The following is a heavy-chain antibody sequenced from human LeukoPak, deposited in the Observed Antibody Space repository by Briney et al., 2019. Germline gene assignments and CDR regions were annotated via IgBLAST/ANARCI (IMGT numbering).Heavy chain of an antibody. CDR3: ARARGYYYYYMDV. CDR1: GGSFSGYY. CDR2: INHSGSA. J-gene: IGHJ6*03. Sequence: SETLSLTCAVYGGSFSGYYWSWIRQPPGKGLEWIGEINHSGSANYNPSLKSRVTISVDTAKNQFSLKLSSVTAADTAVYYCARARGYYYYYMDVWGKGTTVTVSS. V-gene: IGHV4-34*01.